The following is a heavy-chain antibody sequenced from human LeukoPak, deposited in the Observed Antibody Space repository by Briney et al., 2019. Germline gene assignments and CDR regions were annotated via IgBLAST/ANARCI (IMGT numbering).Heavy chain of an antibody. CDR2: ISHSGST. CDR1: GGSFSGYY. V-gene: IGHV4-34*01. J-gene: IGHJ4*02. D-gene: IGHD2-15*01. Sequence: PSETLSLTCAVYGGSFSGYYWSWIRQPPGKGLEWIGEISHSGSTNYNPSLKSRVTISVDTSKNQFSLKLSSVTAADTAVYYCARGRGTSWGQGTLVTVSS. CDR3: ARGRGTS.